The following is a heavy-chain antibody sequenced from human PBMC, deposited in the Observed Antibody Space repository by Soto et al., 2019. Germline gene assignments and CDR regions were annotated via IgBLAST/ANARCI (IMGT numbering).Heavy chain of an antibody. Sequence: QLQLQESGSGLVKPSQTLSLTCAVSGGSISSGGYSWSWIRQPPGKGLEWIGYIYHSGSTYYNPSLKSRVTISVDRSKNQFSLKRSSVTAADTAVYYCARVAYDFWSGYPIGSKYFDYWGQGTLVIVSS. V-gene: IGHV4-30-2*01. CDR3: ARVAYDFWSGYPIGSKYFDY. J-gene: IGHJ4*02. CDR1: GGSISSGGYS. D-gene: IGHD3-3*01. CDR2: IYHSGST.